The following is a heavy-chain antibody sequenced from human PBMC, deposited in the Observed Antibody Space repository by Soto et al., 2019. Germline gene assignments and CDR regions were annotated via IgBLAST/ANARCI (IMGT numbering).Heavy chain of an antibody. CDR3: TATPRNGMGV. CDR2: VSNEGSK. Sequence: EVHLVESGGGLVQPGGSLRLACAGSGFRVSDYWMHWVRQAPGKGLVWVSRVSNEGSKEYADFVKGRFTLSKDNAKNTLYLEMDRLSVEDTALYYCTATPRNGMGVWGQGTKVTVSS. J-gene: IGHJ6*02. CDR1: GFRVSDYW. V-gene: IGHV3-74*01.